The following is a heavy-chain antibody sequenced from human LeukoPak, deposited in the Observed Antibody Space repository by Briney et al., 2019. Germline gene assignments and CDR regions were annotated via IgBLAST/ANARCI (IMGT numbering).Heavy chain of an antibody. Sequence: PSETLSLTCTVSGGSISSSSYYWGWIRQPPGKGLEWIGSIYYSGSTYYNPSLKSRVTISVDTSKNQFSLKLSSVTAADTAVYYCARVGRFFLPKGYYYMDVWGKGTTVTVSS. CDR1: GGSISSSSYY. CDR2: IYYSGST. D-gene: IGHD3-3*01. J-gene: IGHJ6*03. V-gene: IGHV4-39*07. CDR3: ARVGRFFLPKGYYYMDV.